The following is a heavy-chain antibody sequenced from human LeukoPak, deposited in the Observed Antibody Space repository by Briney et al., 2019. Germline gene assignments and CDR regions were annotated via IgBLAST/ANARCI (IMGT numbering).Heavy chain of an antibody. CDR2: IRSKAYGGTT. CDR1: GFTFMNYA. Sequence: PGGSLRLSCATSGFTFMNYAMSWVRQAPGKRPEWVSFIRSKAYGGTTEYAASVEGRFTISRDDSKSIAYLQMNSLKTEDTAVYYCTRGTTDDYYYYYYMDVWGKGTTVTISS. V-gene: IGHV3-49*04. D-gene: IGHD1-1*01. J-gene: IGHJ6*03. CDR3: TRGTTDDYYYYYYMDV.